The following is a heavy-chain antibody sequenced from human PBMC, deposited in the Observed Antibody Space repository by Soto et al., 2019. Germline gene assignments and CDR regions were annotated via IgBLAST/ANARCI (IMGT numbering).Heavy chain of an antibody. J-gene: IGHJ4*02. CDR3: ARSPTFYNYVWGNSTY. CDR1: GASFSPYH. CDR2: VNLSGNT. D-gene: IGHD3-16*01. V-gene: IGHV4-34*01. Sequence: SETLSLTCAIYGASFSPYHWSWIRQSPGKGLEWIGEVNLSGNTYYNPSFKTRVTMSVDASKNQFSLKMGSLTAADTATYYCARSPTFYNYVWGNSTYWGQGALVTVSS.